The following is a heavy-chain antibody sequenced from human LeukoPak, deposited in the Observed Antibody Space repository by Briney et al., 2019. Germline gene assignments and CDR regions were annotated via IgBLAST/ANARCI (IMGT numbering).Heavy chain of an antibody. J-gene: IGHJ5*02. Sequence: ASVKVSCKASGGTFSSYAISWVRQAPGQGLEWMGWINPNSGGTNYAQKFQGRVTMTRDTSISTAYMELSRLRSDDTAVYYCARDVMDSRFDPRGQGTLVTVSS. V-gene: IGHV1-2*02. D-gene: IGHD3-16*01. CDR3: ARDVMDSRFDP. CDR1: GGTFSSYA. CDR2: INPNSGGT.